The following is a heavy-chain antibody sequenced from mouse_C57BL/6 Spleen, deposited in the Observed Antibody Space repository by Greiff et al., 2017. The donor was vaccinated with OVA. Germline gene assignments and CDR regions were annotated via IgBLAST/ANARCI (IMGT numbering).Heavy chain of an antibody. Sequence: QVQLQQPGAELVKPGASVKLSCKASGYTFTSYWMHWVKQRPGQGLEWIGMIHPNSGSTNYNEKFKSKATLTVDKSSSTAYIQLSSLTSEDSAVYYCAREGDYGEGGDLDYWGQGTTLTVSS. CDR2: IHPNSGST. CDR1: GYTFTSYW. J-gene: IGHJ2*01. CDR3: AREGDYGEGGDLDY. D-gene: IGHD2-4*01. V-gene: IGHV1-64*01.